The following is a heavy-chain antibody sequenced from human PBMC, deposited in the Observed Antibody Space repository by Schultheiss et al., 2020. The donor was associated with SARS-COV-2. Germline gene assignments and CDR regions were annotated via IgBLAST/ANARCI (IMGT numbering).Heavy chain of an antibody. V-gene: IGHV3-21*05. D-gene: IGHD1-26*01. Sequence: GGSLRLSCAASGFTFSSYEMNWVRQAPGKGLEWVSYISSSSSYTNYADSVKGRFTISRDNAKNSLYLQMNSLRAEDTAVYYCAREDTSGSTDYWGQGTLVTVSS. CDR1: GFTFSSYE. CDR2: ISSSSSYT. CDR3: AREDTSGSTDY. J-gene: IGHJ4*02.